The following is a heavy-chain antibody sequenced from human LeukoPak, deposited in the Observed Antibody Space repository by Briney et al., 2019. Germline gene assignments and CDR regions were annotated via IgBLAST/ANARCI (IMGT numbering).Heavy chain of an antibody. CDR3: ARVPGIWSGNYYFAY. V-gene: IGHV1-2*02. CDR1: GYTFTGYY. J-gene: IGHJ4*01. D-gene: IGHD3-3*01. Sequence: ASVKVSCKASGYTFTGYYMHWVRQAPGQGLEWMGWINPNSGGTNYAQKFQGRVTMTRDTSISTAYMELSRLRSDDTAVYYCARVPGIWSGNYYFAYWGHGTLVTVSS. CDR2: INPNSGGT.